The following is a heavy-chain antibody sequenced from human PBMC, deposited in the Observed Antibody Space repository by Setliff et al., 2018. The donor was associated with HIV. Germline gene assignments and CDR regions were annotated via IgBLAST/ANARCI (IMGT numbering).Heavy chain of an antibody. Sequence: GASVKVSCKASGYTFTSYYMHWVRQAPGQGLEWMGIINPSGGSTSYAQRFQGRVTMTRDTSTSTVYMELSSLRSEDTAVYYCATHQGFLGSGIHWFDPWGQGTLVTVSS. CDR1: GYTFTSYY. J-gene: IGHJ5*02. V-gene: IGHV1-46*01. CDR3: ATHQGFLGSGIHWFDP. D-gene: IGHD3-10*01. CDR2: INPSGGST.